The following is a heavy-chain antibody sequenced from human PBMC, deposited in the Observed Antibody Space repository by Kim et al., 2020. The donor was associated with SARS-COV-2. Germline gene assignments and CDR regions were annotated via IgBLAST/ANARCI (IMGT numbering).Heavy chain of an antibody. V-gene: IGHV3-23*01. CDR3: AKVRRVAATLDAFDI. D-gene: IGHD2-15*01. CDR1: GFTFSNYA. CDR2: ISGSGDST. J-gene: IGHJ3*02. Sequence: GGSLRLSCAASGFTFSNYAMSWVRQAPGKGLEWVSVISGSGDSTNYADSVKGRFTISRDNSKNTLYLQMNSLRAEDTAVFYCAKVRRVAATLDAFDIWGQGTMVTVSS.